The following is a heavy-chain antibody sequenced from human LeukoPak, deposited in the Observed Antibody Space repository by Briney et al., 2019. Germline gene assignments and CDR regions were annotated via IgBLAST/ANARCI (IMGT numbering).Heavy chain of an antibody. D-gene: IGHD3-16*01. CDR2: VHSSGDI. V-gene: IGHV4-61*02. CDR1: GVSITSESYY. J-gene: IGHJ4*02. CDR3: ARGASPKDAVFFDY. Sequence: PSQTLSLTCSVSGVSITSESYYWGWIRQSAGKGLEWIGRVHSSGDIYHNAAFRSRAAVSGDASKNQFSLQLNSVTAADTAVYYCARGASPKDAVFFDYWGQGALITVSS.